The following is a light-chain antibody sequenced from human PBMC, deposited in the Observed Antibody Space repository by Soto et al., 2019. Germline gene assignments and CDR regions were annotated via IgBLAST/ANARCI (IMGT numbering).Light chain of an antibody. J-gene: IGKJ4*01. V-gene: IGKV1-6*01. CDR1: QGIRNY. Sequence: AIQMTQSPSSLSAAVGDRVTITCRASQGIRNYLGWYQQKPGKAPKLLIYAASTLQSGVPSRFSGSGSDTDFTLSINNLKPEDFATYYCLQYNRYPLTLGGGTKVDSK. CDR2: AAS. CDR3: LQYNRYPLT.